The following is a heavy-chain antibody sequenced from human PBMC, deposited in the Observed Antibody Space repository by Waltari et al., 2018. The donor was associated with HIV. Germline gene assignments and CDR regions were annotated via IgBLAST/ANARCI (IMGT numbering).Heavy chain of an antibody. CDR3: ARSLNYDILTGRGAFDF. D-gene: IGHD3-9*01. J-gene: IGHJ4*02. CDR1: GYSFTSYW. V-gene: IGHV5-51*03. Sequence: EVQLVQSGAEVNKPGKSLKISCKGSGYSFTSYWIGWVGQMPGNGLEWMGIIYPVDYDTRDSPSFQGQVTISADKSISTSYLQWSSLKASDTAMYYCARSLNYDILTGRGAFDFCFQATLVTVT. CDR2: IYPVDYDT.